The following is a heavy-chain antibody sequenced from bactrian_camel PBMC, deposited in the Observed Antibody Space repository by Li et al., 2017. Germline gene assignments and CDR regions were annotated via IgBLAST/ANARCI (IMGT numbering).Heavy chain of an antibody. Sequence: DVQLVESGGGSVRPGGSLRLSCAASEYTFGSGSMGWFRQASGKEREGVATLDTNGKTWYSYDVEERFTISNDNARNTVYLQMNSLKPEDTAMYYCTKDRSYGTRNWAQSTRGQGTQVTVS. D-gene: IGHD3*01. V-gene: IGHV3S10*01. CDR3: TKDRSYGTRNWAQST. J-gene: IGHJ4*01. CDR1: EYTFGSGS. CDR2: LDTNGKT.